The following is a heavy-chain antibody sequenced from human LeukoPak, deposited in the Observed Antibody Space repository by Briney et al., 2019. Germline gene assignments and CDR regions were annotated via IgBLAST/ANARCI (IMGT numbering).Heavy chain of an antibody. CDR3: AREAAGPRWGGNYYGMDV. Sequence: GGSLRLSCAASGFTFSNYGMNWVRQAPGKWLEWVSHIFGSGGAIYYADSVKGRFTISRDNAKNSLYLQVNSLRAEDTAVYYCAREAAGPRWGGNYYGMDVWGQGTTVTVSS. V-gene: IGHV3-48*03. CDR2: IFGSGGAI. J-gene: IGHJ6*02. D-gene: IGHD2-15*01. CDR1: GFTFSNYG.